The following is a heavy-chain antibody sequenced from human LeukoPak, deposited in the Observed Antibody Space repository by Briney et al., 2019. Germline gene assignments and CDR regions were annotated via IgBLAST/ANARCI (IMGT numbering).Heavy chain of an antibody. CDR2: IRSSSSTI. CDR3: ARGYYDSGGSGIDY. D-gene: IGHD3-22*01. V-gene: IGHV3-48*04. J-gene: IGHJ4*02. CDR1: GFTFSSYS. Sequence: GGSLRLSCAASGFTFSSYSMNWVRQAPGKGLEWVSYIRSSSSTIYYADSVKGRFTISRDNAKNSLYLQMNSLRAEDTAVYYCARGYYDSGGSGIDYWGQGTLVTVSS.